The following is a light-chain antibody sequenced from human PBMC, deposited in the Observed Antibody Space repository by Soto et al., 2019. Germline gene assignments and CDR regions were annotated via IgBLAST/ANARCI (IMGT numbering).Light chain of an antibody. Sequence: EIVLTQSPSTLSLSPGERATLSCRASQSVSSSYLAWYQQKAGQAPRLLIHGVSTRATGVPDRFSGSGSGTDFTLTISRMEPEDFAVYYCQQYVTSPYIFGQGTKLEIK. CDR3: QQYVTSPYI. V-gene: IGKV3-20*01. CDR2: GVS. J-gene: IGKJ2*01. CDR1: QSVSSSY.